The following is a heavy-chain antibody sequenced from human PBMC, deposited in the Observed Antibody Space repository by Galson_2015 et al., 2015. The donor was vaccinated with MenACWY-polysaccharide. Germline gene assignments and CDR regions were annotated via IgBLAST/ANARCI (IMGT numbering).Heavy chain of an antibody. Sequence: SETLSLTCAVYGGSFSGYYWSWIRQPPGKGLEWIGEINHSGSTNYNPSLKSRVTISVDTSKNQFSLKLSSVTAADTAVYYCARHGGYSYGYFDYWGQGTLVTVSS. CDR3: ARHGGYSYGYFDY. J-gene: IGHJ4*02. D-gene: IGHD5-18*01. CDR2: INHSGST. CDR1: GGSFSGYY. V-gene: IGHV4-34*01.